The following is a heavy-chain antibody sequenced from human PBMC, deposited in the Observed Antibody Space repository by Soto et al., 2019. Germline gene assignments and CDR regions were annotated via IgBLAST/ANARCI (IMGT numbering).Heavy chain of an antibody. J-gene: IGHJ3*02. CDR2: MNPKSGGT. CDR3: TRVKTEDSDGLYDVFES. D-gene: IGHD3-22*01. CDR1: GYTFSGYY. V-gene: IGHV1-2*02. Sequence: ASVQISCPASGYTFSGYYTHWLRQAPGQGLEWMGWMNPKSGGTYFAQKFQGRVTLTRDTSISTAYMEVNRLRSDDTAVYYCTRVKTEDSDGLYDVFESWGHGTKVTLAS.